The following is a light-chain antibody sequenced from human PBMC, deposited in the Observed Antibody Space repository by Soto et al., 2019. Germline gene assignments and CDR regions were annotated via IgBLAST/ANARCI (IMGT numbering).Light chain of an antibody. CDR1: QSISLW. Sequence: DIHMTQSPSTLSASVGDRVTITCRASQSISLWVAWYQQKPGRAPNLLIYKTSSLETGVPSRFSGSGSGTEFTLTISSLQPDDFATYYCQHHKDYSWTFGQGTKVEVK. V-gene: IGKV1-5*03. CDR3: QHHKDYSWT. CDR2: KTS. J-gene: IGKJ1*01.